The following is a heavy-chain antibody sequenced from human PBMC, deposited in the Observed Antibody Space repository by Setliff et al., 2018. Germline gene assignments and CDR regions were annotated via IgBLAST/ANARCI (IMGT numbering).Heavy chain of an antibody. Sequence: GASVKVSCKASGYTFTSYDINWVRQATGQGLEWMGWMNPNSGNTGYAQKFQGRVTMTRSTSISTAYMDLSSLRFEDTAVYYCARAQSWSGGPYYFDNWGQGTLVTVSS. CDR3: ARAQSWSGGPYYFDN. CDR1: GYTFTSYD. D-gene: IGHD3-3*01. CDR2: MNPNSGNT. J-gene: IGHJ4*02. V-gene: IGHV1-8*02.